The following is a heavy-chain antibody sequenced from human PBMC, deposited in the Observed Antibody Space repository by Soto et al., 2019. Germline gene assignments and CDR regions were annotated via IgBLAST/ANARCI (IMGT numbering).Heavy chain of an antibody. CDR1: GYTFTSYG. D-gene: IGHD3-10*01. Sequence: QVQLVQSGAEVKKPGASVKVSCKASGYTFTSYGISWVRQAPGQGLEWMGWISAYNGNTNYAQKLQGRVTMTTDTSTSTAYMELRSLRSDDTAVYYCAKMKEPITMVRGVISQGVGVFDYWGQGTLVTVSS. CDR3: AKMKEPITMVRGVISQGVGVFDY. V-gene: IGHV1-18*04. CDR2: ISAYNGNT. J-gene: IGHJ4*02.